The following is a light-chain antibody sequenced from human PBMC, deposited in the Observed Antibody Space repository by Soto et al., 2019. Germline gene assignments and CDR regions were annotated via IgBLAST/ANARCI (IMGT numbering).Light chain of an antibody. J-gene: IGKJ1*01. V-gene: IGKV1-5*01. CDR2: AAS. CDR1: QSISDW. CDR3: QQYNNYPRT. Sequence: QINQSPSTLFASGGGRVTITFRASQSISDWLAWYQQKPGKAPKLLIYAASSLQSGVPSRFSGSGSGTEFTLTISSLQPEDFATYYCQQYNNYPRTSGQGTKVDIK.